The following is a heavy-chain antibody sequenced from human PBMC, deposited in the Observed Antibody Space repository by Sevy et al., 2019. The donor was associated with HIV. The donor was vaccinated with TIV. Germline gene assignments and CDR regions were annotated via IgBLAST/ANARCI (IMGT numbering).Heavy chain of an antibody. J-gene: IGHJ5*02. D-gene: IGHD3-3*01. Sequence: GGSLRLSCAASGFSFSSYWMSWVRQAPGKGLESVANIKQDGSEKYYVDSVKGRFTISRDNAKNSLYLQMNSLRAEDTAVHYCARDSLPVRYYDFWSGYYPNNWFDPWGQGSLVTVSS. CDR1: GFSFSSYW. CDR3: ARDSLPVRYYDFWSGYYPNNWFDP. CDR2: IKQDGSEK. V-gene: IGHV3-7*01.